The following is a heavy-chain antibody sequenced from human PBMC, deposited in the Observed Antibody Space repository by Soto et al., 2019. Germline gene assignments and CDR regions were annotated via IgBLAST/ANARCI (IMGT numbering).Heavy chain of an antibody. CDR3: AREDRDRETGLVPAAIDGMDV. Sequence: ASVKVSCKVSGYTFNSYDFAWVRQAPGQGLEWMGWIGAYTGNTQYAENLQGRLSLTIDAATSTAYMELSSLRSDDTAVYYCAREDRDRETGLVPAAIDGMDVWGQGTTVTVSS. CDR1: GYTFNSYD. CDR2: IGAYTGNT. V-gene: IGHV1-18*01. J-gene: IGHJ6*02. D-gene: IGHD2-2*01.